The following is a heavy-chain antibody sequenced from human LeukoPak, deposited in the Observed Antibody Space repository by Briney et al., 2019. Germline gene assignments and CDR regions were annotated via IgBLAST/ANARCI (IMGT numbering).Heavy chain of an antibody. D-gene: IGHD2-2*02. CDR1: GGTFSSYA. CDR2: IIPIFGTA. V-gene: IGHV1-69*13. Sequence: ASVKVSCKASGGTFSSYAISWVRQAPGQGLEWMGGIIPIFGTANYAQKFQGRVTITADESTSTAYMELSSLRSEDTAVYFCARAIVMAGYCTTTRCYKPFDIWGQGTMVTVSS. J-gene: IGHJ3*02. CDR3: ARAIVMAGYCTTTRCYKPFDI.